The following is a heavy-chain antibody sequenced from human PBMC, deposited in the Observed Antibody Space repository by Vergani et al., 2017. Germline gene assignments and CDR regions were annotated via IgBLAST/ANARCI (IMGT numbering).Heavy chain of an antibody. CDR1: GESFSSFY. Sequence: QVQLQQWGAGVVKPSGTLSLTCAVFGESFSSFYWSWIRQPPGKGLEWIGEINNDGHTNYNPSLESPVTVSRDTAKNQFPLNLMFVTAADTAMYYCAVRPRVNLVWGEIVTKRTFYYWSQGSLVTVSS. D-gene: IGHD3-10*01. J-gene: IGHJ4*02. CDR2: INNDGHT. CDR3: AVRPRVNLVWGEIVTKRTFYY. V-gene: IGHV4-34*02.